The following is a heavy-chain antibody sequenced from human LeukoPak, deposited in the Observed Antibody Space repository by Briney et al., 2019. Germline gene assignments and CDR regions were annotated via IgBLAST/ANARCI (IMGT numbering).Heavy chain of an antibody. D-gene: IGHD3-10*01. J-gene: IGHJ4*02. CDR2: ISASGSRT. Sequence: GGSLRLSCEPSGFAFNTFAMNWVRQAPGKGLEWVAGISASGSRTYYGNSVKGRFTISRDNSKNSLYLQMNSLRAEDTAVYYCAREVLLWFGGGGQGTLVTVSS. CDR3: AREVLLWFGG. V-gene: IGHV3-23*01. CDR1: GFAFNTFA.